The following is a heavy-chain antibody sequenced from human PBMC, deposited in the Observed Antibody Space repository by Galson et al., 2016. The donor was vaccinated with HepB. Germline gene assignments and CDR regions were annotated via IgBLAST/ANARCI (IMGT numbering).Heavy chain of an antibody. Sequence: QSGAEVKKPGESLKISCKASGYAFYGFGWVRQAPGQGLEWMGWVSVYNNVAEYSQKFEGRVTISTDTSPTTVSSPTTVYMELMSVTSADTAVYFCHGWGNYRYYEMDFWGQGTLVTVSS. CDR3: HGWGNYRYYEMDF. D-gene: IGHD3-16*01. J-gene: IGHJ4*02. CDR2: VSVYNNVA. V-gene: IGHV1-18*04. CDR1: GYAFYG.